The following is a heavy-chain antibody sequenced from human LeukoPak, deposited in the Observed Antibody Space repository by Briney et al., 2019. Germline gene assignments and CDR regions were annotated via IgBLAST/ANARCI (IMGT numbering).Heavy chain of an antibody. J-gene: IGHJ4*02. CDR3: ARETNYYDSSGYYYPNFDY. CDR2: IIPILGIA. CDR1: GGTFSSYA. D-gene: IGHD3-22*01. Sequence: SVKVSRKASGGTFSSYAISWVRQAPGQGLEWMGRIIPILGIANYAQKFQGRVTITADKSTSTAYMELSSLRSEDTAVYYCARETNYYDSSGYYYPNFDYWGQGTLVTVSS. V-gene: IGHV1-69*04.